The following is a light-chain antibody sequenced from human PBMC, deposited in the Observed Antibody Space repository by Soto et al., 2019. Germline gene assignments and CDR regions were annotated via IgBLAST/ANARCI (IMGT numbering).Light chain of an antibody. J-gene: IGKJ5*01. V-gene: IGKV3D-15*01. Sequence: EIVMTQSPATLSVSPGDGATLSCRASQSIDSNLAWYQQKPGQTPRLLIYGASTRPTGIPDRFSGSGSGTDFTLTISRLEPEDFAVFYCQQYGTSEIIFGQGTRLEIK. CDR3: QQYGTSEII. CDR1: QSIDSN. CDR2: GAS.